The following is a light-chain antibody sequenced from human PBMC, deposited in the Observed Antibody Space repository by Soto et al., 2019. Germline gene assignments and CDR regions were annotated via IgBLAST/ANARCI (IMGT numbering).Light chain of an antibody. CDR1: SSDVGGYNF. V-gene: IGLV2-8*01. Sequence: QSALTQPPSASGSPGQSVAISCTGTSSDVGGYNFVSWYQQHPGKAPKLIICEVTKRPSGVPDRFSGSKSGNTASLTVSGLQADDEADYFCSSYAGSNNRYVFGTGTKVTVL. CDR3: SSYAGSNNRYV. CDR2: EVT. J-gene: IGLJ1*01.